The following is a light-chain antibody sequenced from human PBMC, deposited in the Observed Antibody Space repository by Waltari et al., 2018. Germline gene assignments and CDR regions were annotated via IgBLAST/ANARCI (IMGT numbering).Light chain of an antibody. V-gene: IGLV3-25*03. Sequence: HELSQPPAVSVSPGQTTRITCSGDVFPYQSVYLYQQNPGQAPVVVIKKDTERPSGITERFSGSSSWTTVTLTISGVQAEDEADYYCQSADSSGTHVICGGGTKLTVL. CDR1: VFPYQS. J-gene: IGLJ2*01. CDR2: KDT. CDR3: QSADSSGTHVI.